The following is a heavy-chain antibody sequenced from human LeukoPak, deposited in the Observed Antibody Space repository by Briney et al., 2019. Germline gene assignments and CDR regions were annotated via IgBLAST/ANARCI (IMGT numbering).Heavy chain of an antibody. J-gene: IGHJ4*02. CDR3: ATAKRITIFGVVEIGYFDY. CDR2: FDPEDGEA. V-gene: IGHV1-24*01. CDR1: GYTLTELS. D-gene: IGHD3-3*01. Sequence: ASVKVSCKVSGYTLTELSMHWVRQAPGKGLEWMGGFDPEDGEAIYAQKFQGRVTMTEDTSTDTAYMELSSLRSEDTAVYYCATAKRITIFGVVEIGYFDYWGQGTLVTVSS.